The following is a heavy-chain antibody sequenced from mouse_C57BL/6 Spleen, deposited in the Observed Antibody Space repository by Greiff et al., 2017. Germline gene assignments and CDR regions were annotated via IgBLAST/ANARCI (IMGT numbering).Heavy chain of an antibody. CDR1: GYTFTSYW. V-gene: IGHV1-72*01. CDR3: ARTSNYMDY. J-gene: IGHJ2*01. CDR2: IDPHSGGT. Sequence: VQLQQPGAELVKPGASVSLSCKASGYTFTSYWMNWVQQRPGRGLEWIGRIDPHSGGTKYNEKFKSKATLTGDKPSSTAYMQLSSLTSEDSAVYYCARTSNYMDYWGQGTTLTVSS.